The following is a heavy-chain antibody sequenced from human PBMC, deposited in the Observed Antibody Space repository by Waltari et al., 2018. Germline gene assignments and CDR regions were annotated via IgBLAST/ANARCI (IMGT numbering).Heavy chain of an antibody. Sequence: QVQVVQSGAEVKKPGASVKVSCKVSGHTLTELSMHWVRQAPGKGLEWMGGCEPEEGETIYAQKFQGRVTMTEDTSRDTAYMERSSLRSEDTAVYCCATATRVGATLGLYYFDNWGQGTLVTVSS. CDR2: CEPEEGET. CDR3: ATATRVGATLGLYYFDN. V-gene: IGHV1-24*01. CDR1: GHTLTELS. J-gene: IGHJ4*02. D-gene: IGHD1-26*01.